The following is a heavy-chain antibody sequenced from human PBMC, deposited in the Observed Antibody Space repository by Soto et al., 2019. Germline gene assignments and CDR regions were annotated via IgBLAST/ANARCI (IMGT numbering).Heavy chain of an antibody. Sequence: QVQLVQSGAEVRKPGSSVKVSCKASGGTFSSDAVSWARQAPGQGLEWMGGLIPILGTTHYAQKFQGRVTITADESTYTAYIELSSLRSDDTAVYYCARVSGYVSGWYHDYWGQGTRVTVSS. V-gene: IGHV1-69*01. CDR1: GGTFSSDA. CDR3: ARVSGYVSGWYHDY. D-gene: IGHD6-19*01. J-gene: IGHJ4*02. CDR2: LIPILGTT.